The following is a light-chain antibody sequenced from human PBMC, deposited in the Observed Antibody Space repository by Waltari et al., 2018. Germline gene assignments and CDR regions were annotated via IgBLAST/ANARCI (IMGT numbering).Light chain of an antibody. CDR1: QSVSNN. Sequence: DIQMTQSPSSLSASVGDRVPITCRASQSVSNNLNWFQQKPGKAPKLLIYAASSLQSGVPSRFSGSGSGTDFTLTISSLQXXDFATYYCQQSYTTPPTFGQGTKVEIK. CDR3: QQSYTTPPT. J-gene: IGKJ1*01. V-gene: IGKV1-39*01. CDR2: AAS.